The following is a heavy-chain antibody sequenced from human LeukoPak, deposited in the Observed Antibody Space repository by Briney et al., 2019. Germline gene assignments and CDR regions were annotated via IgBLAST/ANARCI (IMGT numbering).Heavy chain of an antibody. J-gene: IGHJ6*02. Sequence: ASVKVSCKASGYTFSAYYIHWVRQAPGQGLEWMGWINPNSGGTNYAQKFQGRVTMTRDTSISTAYMELSRLRSDDTAVYYCAREWDYSSTSYYYGMDVWGQGTTVTVSS. D-gene: IGHD2-2*01. CDR1: GYTFSAYY. V-gene: IGHV1-2*02. CDR3: AREWDYSSTSYYYGMDV. CDR2: INPNSGGT.